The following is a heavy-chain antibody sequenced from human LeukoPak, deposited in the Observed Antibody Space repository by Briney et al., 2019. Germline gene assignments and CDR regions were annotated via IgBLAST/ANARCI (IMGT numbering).Heavy chain of an antibody. J-gene: IGHJ4*02. V-gene: IGHV3-30*02. CDR1: GFGFSNYR. D-gene: IGHD1-26*01. CDR3: AKGTQYSGSYCDY. CDR2: IRYDGTRK. Sequence: GGSLRLSCAASGFGFSNYRMNWVRQAPGKGLEWVASIRYDGTRKNYADSVKGRFTISRDNSKNTLYLQMNSLRAEDTAVYYCAKGTQYSGSYCDYWGQGTLVTVSS.